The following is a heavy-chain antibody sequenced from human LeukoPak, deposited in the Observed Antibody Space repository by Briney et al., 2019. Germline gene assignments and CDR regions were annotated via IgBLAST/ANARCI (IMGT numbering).Heavy chain of an antibody. D-gene: IGHD3-3*01. V-gene: IGHV1-69-2*01. CDR1: GYTLTDYY. CDR3: ATAALRFLEWYRLDFDY. J-gene: IGHJ4*02. CDR2: VDPEDGET. Sequence: ASVKVSCKASGYTLTDYYMHWVQPAPGKGLEWMGRVDPEDGETIYAEKFQGRVTITADTSTDTAYMELSSLRSEDTAVYYCATAALRFLEWYRLDFDYWGQGTLVTVSS.